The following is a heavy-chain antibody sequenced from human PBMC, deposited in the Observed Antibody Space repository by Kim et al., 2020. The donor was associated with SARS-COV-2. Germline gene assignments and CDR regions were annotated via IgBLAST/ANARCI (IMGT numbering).Heavy chain of an antibody. CDR1: GFTFNDYW. CDR3: VRSIDY. J-gene: IGHJ4*02. CDR2: INKDGSGK. Sequence: GGSLRLSCAASGFTFNDYWMSWVRQLPGKGLEWVANINKDGSGKYYMDSVKGRITISRDNAKNSLFLQMNNLRAEDTAVYYCVRSIDYWGQGTLVTVSS. V-gene: IGHV3-7*01.